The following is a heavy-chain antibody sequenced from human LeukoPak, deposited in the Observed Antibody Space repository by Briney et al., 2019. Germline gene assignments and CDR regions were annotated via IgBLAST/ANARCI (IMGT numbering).Heavy chain of an antibody. CDR2: ISHDATE. V-gene: IGHV3-30*18. Sequence: GGSLRLSCAASGFTIIGYAMYWVRQAPGKGLEFVASISHDATERYRESVKGRFTISRDNSKNTLYLQMNSLRAEDTAVYYCAKSGYNRFDYWGQGTLVTVSS. J-gene: IGHJ4*02. CDR1: GFTIIGYA. CDR3: AKSGYNRFDY. D-gene: IGHD5-24*01.